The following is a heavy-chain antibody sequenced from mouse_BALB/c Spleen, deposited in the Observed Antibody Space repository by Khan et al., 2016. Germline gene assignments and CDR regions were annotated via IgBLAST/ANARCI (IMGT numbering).Heavy chain of an antibody. CDR2: ISYSGSN. J-gene: IGHJ2*01. V-gene: IGHV3-8*02. CDR1: GDSITSGY. D-gene: IGHD2-3*01. CDR3: ASYDGYYFDY. Sequence: EVQLQESGPSLVKPSQTLYLTCSVTGDSITSGYWNWIRKFPGNKLEYMGYISYSGSNHSTPYINSQLTITRANSKNQTSLQLNSVTTEDTATYYFASYDGYYFDYWGQGTTLTVSS.